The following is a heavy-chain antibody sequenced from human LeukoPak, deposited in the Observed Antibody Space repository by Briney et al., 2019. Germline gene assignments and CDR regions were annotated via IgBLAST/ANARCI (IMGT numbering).Heavy chain of an antibody. CDR2: INQGGSVQ. CDR1: GFTFRSYW. V-gene: IGHV3-7*01. J-gene: IGHJ4*02. CDR3: ARVEYSGWNLEY. Sequence: GGSLRLSCAASGFTFRSYWMSWVRQAPGKGLEWVANINQGGSVQYYMDSVKGRFTISRDGAKNSLYVQMNSLRDEDTAVYYCARVEYSGWNLEYWGQGTLVTVSS. D-gene: IGHD5-12*01.